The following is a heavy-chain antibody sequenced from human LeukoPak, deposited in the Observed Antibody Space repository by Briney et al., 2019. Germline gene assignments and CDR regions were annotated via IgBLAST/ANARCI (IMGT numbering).Heavy chain of an antibody. J-gene: IGHJ4*02. Sequence: ASVKVSCKASGYTFTSYAMNWVRQAPGQGLEWMGWIKTNTGNPTYAQGFTGRFVFSLDTSVSTAYLQISSLKAEDTAVYYCAREGTVGYCSGGSCPTNDYWGQGTLVTVSS. CDR2: IKTNTGNP. D-gene: IGHD2-15*01. CDR3: AREGTVGYCSGGSCPTNDY. V-gene: IGHV7-4-1*02. CDR1: GYTFTSYA.